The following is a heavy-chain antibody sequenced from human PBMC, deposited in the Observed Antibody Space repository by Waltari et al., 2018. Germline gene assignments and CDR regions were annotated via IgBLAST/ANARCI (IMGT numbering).Heavy chain of an antibody. CDR1: GFTFRGSG. CDR2: ITFDGTNK. CDR3: ASIFAGTAVTTIQPIDI. J-gene: IGHJ3*02. V-gene: IGHV3-30*02. Sequence: QVQLLESGGGVVQPGASLRLSCAASGFTFRGSGLHWVRQAPGKGLEWVAFITFDGTNKYYADSVKGRFTISRDNPKNTMFLQMNSLRPDDTAIYYCASIFAGTAVTTIQPIDIWGQGTMVTVSS. D-gene: IGHD4-17*01.